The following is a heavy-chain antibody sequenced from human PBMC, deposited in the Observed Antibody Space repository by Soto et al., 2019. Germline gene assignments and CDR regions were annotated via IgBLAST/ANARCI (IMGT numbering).Heavy chain of an antibody. J-gene: IGHJ5*02. CDR3: ARLGSSNFKWFAP. CDR1: GYSFTSYW. Sequence: GESLKISCKASGYSFTSYWIGWVRQMPGKGLEWVGIIYPGDSNTIYSPSFQGQVTISADKAITTAYLQWSSLKASDTAMYYCARLGSSNFKWFAPWGQGTLVTVSS. CDR2: IYPGDSNT. D-gene: IGHD2-2*01. V-gene: IGHV5-51*01.